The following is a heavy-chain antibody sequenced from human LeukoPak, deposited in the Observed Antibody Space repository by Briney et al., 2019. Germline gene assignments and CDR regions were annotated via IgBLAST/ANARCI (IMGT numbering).Heavy chain of an antibody. Sequence: GASVKVSGKASGYTFTSYGISWVRQAPGQGLEWMGWISAYNGNTNYAQKLQGRVTMTTDTSTSTAYMELRSLRSDDTAVYYCARDHYYDRSNWFDPWGQGTLVTVSS. J-gene: IGHJ5*02. V-gene: IGHV1-18*01. CDR2: ISAYNGNT. D-gene: IGHD3-22*01. CDR1: GYTFTSYG. CDR3: ARDHYYDRSNWFDP.